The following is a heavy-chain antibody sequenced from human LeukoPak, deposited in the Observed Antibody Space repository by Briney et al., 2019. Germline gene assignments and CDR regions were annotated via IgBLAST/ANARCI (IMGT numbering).Heavy chain of an antibody. V-gene: IGHV3-64D*06. CDR2: ISSNGGST. CDR3: ARDLGITY. CDR1: GFTFSTHA. J-gene: IGHJ4*02. Sequence: GGSLRLSCSASGFTFSTHAMYWVRQAPGKGLEYVSGISSNGGSTNYADSVKGRFTISRDNSKNTLYLQMSSLRAEDTAVYYCARDLGITYWGQGTLVTVSS. D-gene: IGHD7-27*01.